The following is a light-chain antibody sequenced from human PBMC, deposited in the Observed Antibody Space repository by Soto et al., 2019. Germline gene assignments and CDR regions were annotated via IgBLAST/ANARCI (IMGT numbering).Light chain of an antibody. Sequence: QSVLTQPPSVSGAPGQRVTISCTGSSSNIWAGYDVHWYQQLPGTAPKLLIYANGNRPSGVPDRFSGSKSGTSASLAITGLQAEDEADYYCQSYDRSLSGYVLGTGTKVTVL. CDR1: SSNIWAGYD. V-gene: IGLV1-40*01. CDR2: ANG. J-gene: IGLJ1*01. CDR3: QSYDRSLSGYV.